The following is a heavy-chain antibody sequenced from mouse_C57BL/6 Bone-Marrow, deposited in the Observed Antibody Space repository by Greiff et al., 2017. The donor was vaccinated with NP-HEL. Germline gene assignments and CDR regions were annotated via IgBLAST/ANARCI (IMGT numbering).Heavy chain of an antibody. D-gene: IGHD3-2*02. Sequence: QVHVKQPGAELVKPGASVKVSCKASGYTFTSYWMHWVKQRPGQGLEWIGRIHPSDSDTNYNQKFKGKATLTVDKSSSTAYMQLSSLTSEDSAVYYCAMEGGQLRPLHYFDYWGQGTTLTVSS. CDR1: GYTFTSYW. V-gene: IGHV1-74*01. CDR3: AMEGGQLRPLHYFDY. J-gene: IGHJ2*01. CDR2: IHPSDSDT.